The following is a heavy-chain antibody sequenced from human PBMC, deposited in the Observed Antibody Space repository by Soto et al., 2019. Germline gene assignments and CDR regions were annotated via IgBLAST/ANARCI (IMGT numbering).Heavy chain of an antibody. V-gene: IGHV4-34*01. CDR2: INHSGST. J-gene: IGHJ5*02. CDR1: GGSFSGYY. CDR3: AGDLLYYDFWSGYYRRYYNWFDP. Sequence: SETLSLTYAVYGGSFSGYYWSWIRQPPGKGLEWIGEINHSGSTNYNPSLKSRVTISVDTSKNQFSLKLSSVTAADTAVYYCAGDLLYYDFWSGYYRRYYNWFDPWGQGTLVTVSS. D-gene: IGHD3-3*01.